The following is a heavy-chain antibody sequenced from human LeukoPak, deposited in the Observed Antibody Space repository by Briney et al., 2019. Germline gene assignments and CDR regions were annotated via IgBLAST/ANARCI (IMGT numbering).Heavy chain of an antibody. Sequence: ASVKLSCTVSGYSLTDLSMHWVRQAPGQGLEWMGGFDPDYGETFYAQKLQGRVTMTEDTSANTAYMELSSLRPDDTAVYYCGSYGDPNDAFDIWGQGTMVTVSS. CDR3: GSYGDPNDAFDI. J-gene: IGHJ3*02. CDR2: FDPDYGET. CDR1: GYSLTDLS. V-gene: IGHV1-24*01. D-gene: IGHD2-21*02.